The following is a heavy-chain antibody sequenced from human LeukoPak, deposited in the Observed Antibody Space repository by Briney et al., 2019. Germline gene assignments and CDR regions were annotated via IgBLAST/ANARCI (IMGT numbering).Heavy chain of an antibody. D-gene: IGHD2-15*01. V-gene: IGHV1-18*01. Sequence: GASVRVSCKAFDYNFPNHGISWVRPAPGQGLEWMGWISGNNVNTNYAPELQGRVTMTPDTSTNTAYMELRSLRSDDTAVYYCARDWEGSCGDSGCFRLDYWGQGTLVTVSS. CDR1: DYNFPNHG. J-gene: IGHJ4*02. CDR2: ISGNNVNT. CDR3: ARDWEGSCGDSGCFRLDY.